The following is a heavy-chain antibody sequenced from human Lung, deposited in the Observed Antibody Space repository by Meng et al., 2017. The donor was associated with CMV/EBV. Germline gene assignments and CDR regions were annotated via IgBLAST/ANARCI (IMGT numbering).Heavy chain of an antibody. J-gene: IGHJ4*02. CDR2: ISNSGNTI. CDR3: TAVADY. V-gene: IGHV3-48*03. Sequence: GESLKISCEASGFTFSSYEMNWVRQAPGKGLEWVSHISNSGNTIYYADSVKGRFTISRDNAKNSLYLQMNSLRAEDTAVYYCTAVADYWGRGTLVTVSS. D-gene: IGHD6-19*01. CDR1: GFTFSSYE.